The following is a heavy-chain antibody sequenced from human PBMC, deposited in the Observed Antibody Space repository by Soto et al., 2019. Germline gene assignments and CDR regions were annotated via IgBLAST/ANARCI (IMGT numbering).Heavy chain of an antibody. CDR2: IIPIFGTA. CDR3: ARVGKVGGYNLKY. D-gene: IGHD5-18*01. J-gene: IGHJ4*02. V-gene: IGHV1-69*01. CDR1: GGTFSSYA. Sequence: QVRLVQSGAEVKKPGSSVKVSCKASGGTFSSYAISWVRQAPGQGLEWMGGIIPIFGTANYAQKYEGRVTSTADESRSTAYMELSSLRSEDTSVYYCARVGKVGGYNLKYWGQGTLVTVYS.